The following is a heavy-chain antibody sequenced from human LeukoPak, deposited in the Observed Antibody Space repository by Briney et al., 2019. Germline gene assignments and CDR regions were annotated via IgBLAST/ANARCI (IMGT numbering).Heavy chain of an antibody. CDR2: INTDGSST. CDR1: GFTFSSYW. Sequence: GGSLRLSCAASGFTFSSYWMHWVRQAPGKGLVWVSRINTDGSSTSYADSVKGRFTISRDNAKNTLYLQMNSLRAEDTAVYYCARGRGDYLYFDYWGQGTLVTVSS. D-gene: IGHD4-17*01. CDR3: ARGRGDYLYFDY. V-gene: IGHV3-74*01. J-gene: IGHJ4*02.